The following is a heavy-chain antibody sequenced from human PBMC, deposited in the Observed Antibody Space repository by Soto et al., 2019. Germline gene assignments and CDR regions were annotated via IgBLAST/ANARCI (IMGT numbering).Heavy chain of an antibody. V-gene: IGHV1-18*01. CDR1: GYTFTSYG. CDR3: ARSSYYHDSSGYPDWFAP. CDR2: ISAYNGNT. Sequence: ASVKVSCKASGYTFTSYGISWVRQAPGQGLEWMGWISAYNGNTNYAQKLQGRVTMTTDTSTSTAYMELRSLRSDDTAVYYCARSSYYHDSSGYPDWFAPWGQGTLVTV. J-gene: IGHJ5*02. D-gene: IGHD3-22*01.